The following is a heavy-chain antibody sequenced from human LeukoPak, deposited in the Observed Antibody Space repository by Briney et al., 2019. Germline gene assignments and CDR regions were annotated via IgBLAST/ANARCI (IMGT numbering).Heavy chain of an antibody. CDR2: INPNSGGT. D-gene: IGHD6-13*01. CDR1: GYTFTGYY. V-gene: IGHV1-2*02. J-gene: IGHJ4*02. CDR3: ARDRSGGAAAVYY. Sequence: ASVKVSCKASGYTFTGYYMHWVRQAPGQGLEWMGWINPNSGGTNYAQKFQGRVTMTRDTSISTAYMELISLRSDDTAVYYCARDRSGGAAAVYYWGQGTLVTISS.